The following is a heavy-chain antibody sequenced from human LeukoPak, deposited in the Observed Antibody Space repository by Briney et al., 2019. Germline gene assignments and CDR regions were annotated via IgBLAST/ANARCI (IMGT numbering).Heavy chain of an antibody. V-gene: IGHV1-69*04. J-gene: IGHJ4*02. D-gene: IGHD3-10*01. CDR2: IIPILGIA. CDR1: GGTFSSYA. CDR3: ARVGSGKNLDY. Sequence: ASVKVSCKASGGTFSSYAISWVRQAPGQGLEWMGRIIPILGIANYAQKFQDRVTITADKSTSTAYMELSSLRSEDTAVYYCARVGSGKNLDYWGQGTLVTVSS.